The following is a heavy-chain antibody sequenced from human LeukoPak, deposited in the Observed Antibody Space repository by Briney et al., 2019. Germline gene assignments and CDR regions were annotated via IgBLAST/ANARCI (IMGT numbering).Heavy chain of an antibody. CDR2: IRKDGREI. Sequence: GGSLGLSCVASGFSFSTSWMTWVRQAPGKGLEWVANIRKDGREIHYADSLKGRFTISRDNTKNSLFLQMNSLRAEDTGVYYCARDGDSWNDFDHWGQGTLVTVSS. J-gene: IGHJ4*02. CDR1: GFSFSTSW. CDR3: ARDGDSWNDFDH. V-gene: IGHV3-7*01. D-gene: IGHD1-1*01.